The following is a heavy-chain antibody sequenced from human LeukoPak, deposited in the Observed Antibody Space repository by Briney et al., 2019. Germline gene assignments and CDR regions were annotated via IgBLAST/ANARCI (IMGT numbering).Heavy chain of an antibody. Sequence: SETLSLACTVSGGSISSSSYHWGWIRQPPGKGLEWIGSIYYSGSTYYNPSLKSRVTVSVDTSKNQFSLKLSSVTAADTAVYYCARLNYYYGMDVWGQGTTVTVSS. CDR3: ARLNYYYGMDV. J-gene: IGHJ6*02. CDR1: GGSISSSSYH. V-gene: IGHV4-39*01. CDR2: IYYSGST.